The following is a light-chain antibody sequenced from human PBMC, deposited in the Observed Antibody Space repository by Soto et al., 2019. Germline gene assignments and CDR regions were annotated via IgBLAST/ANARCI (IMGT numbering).Light chain of an antibody. J-gene: IGKJ1*01. CDR2: GAS. CDR1: QRVPNSY. V-gene: IGKV3-20*01. CDR3: QQYGSSPWT. Sequence: PGERGTLSCRASQRVPNSYLAWYQQKPGQAPRLLIYGASSRATGIPDRFSGSGSGTDFTLTISRLEPEDFAVYYCQQYGSSPWTFGQGTKVEIK.